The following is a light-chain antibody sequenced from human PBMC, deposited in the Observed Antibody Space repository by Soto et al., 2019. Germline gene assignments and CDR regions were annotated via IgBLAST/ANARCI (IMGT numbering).Light chain of an antibody. V-gene: IGLV4-69*01. Sequence: QSVLTQSPSASASLGASVKLTCTLSSGHSTYAIAWHQQQPEKGPRYLMKLNSDGSHSKGDGIPDRFSGSSSGAESYLTIDSLQSEDEADSYCQTGGTVLWVFGGGTKLTVL. CDR2: LNSDGSH. CDR1: SGHSTYA. J-gene: IGLJ3*02. CDR3: QTGGTVLWV.